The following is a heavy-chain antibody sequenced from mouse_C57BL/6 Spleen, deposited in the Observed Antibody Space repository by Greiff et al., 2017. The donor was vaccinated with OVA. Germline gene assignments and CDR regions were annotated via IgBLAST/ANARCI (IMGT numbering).Heavy chain of an antibody. Sequence: QVQLQQSGAELVRPGASVKLSCKASGYTFTDYYINWVKQRPGQGLEWIARIYPGSGNTYYNEKFKGKATLTAEKSSSTAYMQLSSLTSEDAAVYFCARGDDYLYWGQGTTLTVSS. V-gene: IGHV1-76*01. CDR3: ARGDDYLY. D-gene: IGHD2-4*01. J-gene: IGHJ2*01. CDR1: GYTFTDYY. CDR2: IYPGSGNT.